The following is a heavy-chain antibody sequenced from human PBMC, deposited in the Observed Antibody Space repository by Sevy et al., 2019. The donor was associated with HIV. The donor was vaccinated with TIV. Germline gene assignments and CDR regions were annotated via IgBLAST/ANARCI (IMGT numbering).Heavy chain of an antibody. CDR3: ARGGIAVAGIDYYYGMDV. J-gene: IGHJ6*02. Sequence: ASVKVSCKASGYTFTSYDINWVRQATGQGLEWMGWMNPNRGNTGYAQKFQGRVTMTRNTSISTAYMELSSLRSEDTAVYYCARGGIAVAGIDYYYGMDVWGQGTTVTVSS. CDR1: GYTFTSYD. V-gene: IGHV1-8*01. CDR2: MNPNRGNT. D-gene: IGHD6-19*01.